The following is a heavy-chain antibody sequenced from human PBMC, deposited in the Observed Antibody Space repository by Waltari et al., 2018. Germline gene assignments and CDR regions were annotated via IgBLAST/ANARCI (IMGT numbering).Heavy chain of an antibody. CDR2: ISGSGKTT. Sequence: EVQLVESGGGWVQPGGSLRLSCEASQFAFSDYEMIWVRQAPGKGLEWISYISGSGKTTKYAQSVKGRFIISRDNAKNSLYLERTSLRVEDTAFYYCAKFPTVAGSRSFFSDWGQGTLVTVSS. D-gene: IGHD6-19*01. J-gene: IGHJ4*02. V-gene: IGHV3-48*03. CDR3: AKFPTVAGSRSFFSD. CDR1: QFAFSDYE.